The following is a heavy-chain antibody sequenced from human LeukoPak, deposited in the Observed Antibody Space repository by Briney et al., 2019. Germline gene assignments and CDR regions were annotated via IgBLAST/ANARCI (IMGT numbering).Heavy chain of an antibody. J-gene: IGHJ5*02. CDR1: GFTFSSYA. CDR3: AKEAVGSRTNSNWFDP. D-gene: IGHD6-13*01. Sequence: VGSLRLSCAASGFTFSSYAMSWVRQAPGKGLEWVSSISGSGGSTYYADSVKGRFTISRDNSKNTLYLQMNSLRAEDTAVYYCAKEAVGSRTNSNWFDPWGQGTLVTVSS. CDR2: ISGSGGST. V-gene: IGHV3-23*01.